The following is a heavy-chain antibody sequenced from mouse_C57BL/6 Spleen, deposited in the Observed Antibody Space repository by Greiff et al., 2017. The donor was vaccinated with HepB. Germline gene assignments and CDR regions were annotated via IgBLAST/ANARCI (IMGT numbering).Heavy chain of an antibody. CDR3: ASLVARDWYFDV. CDR1: GYTFTSYT. D-gene: IGHD1-1*01. Sequence: QVQLKQSGAELARPGASVKMSCKASGYTFTSYTMHWVKQRPGQGLEWIGYINPSSGYTKYNQKFKDKATLTADKSSSTAYMQLSSLTSEDSAVYYCASLVARDWYFDVWGTGTTVTVSS. CDR2: INPSSGYT. V-gene: IGHV1-4*01. J-gene: IGHJ1*03.